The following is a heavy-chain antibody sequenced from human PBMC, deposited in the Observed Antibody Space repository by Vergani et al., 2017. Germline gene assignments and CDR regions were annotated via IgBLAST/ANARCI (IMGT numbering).Heavy chain of an antibody. D-gene: IGHD3-10*01. Sequence: QVQLVESGGGVVQPGRSLRLSCAASGFTFSSYGMHWVRQAPGKGLEWVAVIWYDGSNKYYADSVKGRFTISRDNSKNSLYPQMNSLRAEDTAVYYCARDRYYGSGSYYYYYYMDVWGKGTTVTVSS. V-gene: IGHV3-33*01. CDR3: ARDRYYGSGSYYYYYYMDV. CDR1: GFTFSSYG. J-gene: IGHJ6*03. CDR2: IWYDGSNK.